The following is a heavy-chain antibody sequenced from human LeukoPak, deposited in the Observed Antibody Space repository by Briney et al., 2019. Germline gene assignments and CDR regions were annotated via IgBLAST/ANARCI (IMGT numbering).Heavy chain of an antibody. CDR2: IYHSGST. J-gene: IGHJ4*02. Sequence: SETLSLTCTVSGGSISSGDYYWSWIRQPPGKGLEWIGYIYHSGSTYFNPSLKSRVTISVDTSKNQFSLKLSSVTATDTAVYYCARGPDSSGYYYFDFWGQGTLVTVSS. D-gene: IGHD3-22*01. V-gene: IGHV4-30-4*01. CDR3: ARGPDSSGYYYFDF. CDR1: GGSISSGDYY.